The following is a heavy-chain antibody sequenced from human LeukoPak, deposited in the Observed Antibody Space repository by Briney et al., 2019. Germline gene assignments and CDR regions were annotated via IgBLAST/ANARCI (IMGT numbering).Heavy chain of an antibody. CDR2: IYSGGST. Sequence: GGSLRLSCAASGFTVSSNYMSWVRQAPGKGLEWVPIIYSGGSTFYADSVKGRFTISRDNSKNTLYLQMNSLRAEDTAVYYCARDRRIYRLGYYYYYMDVWGKGTTVTVSS. CDR1: GFTVSSNY. V-gene: IGHV3-53*01. CDR3: ARDRRIYRLGYYYYYMDV. D-gene: IGHD1-14*01. J-gene: IGHJ6*03.